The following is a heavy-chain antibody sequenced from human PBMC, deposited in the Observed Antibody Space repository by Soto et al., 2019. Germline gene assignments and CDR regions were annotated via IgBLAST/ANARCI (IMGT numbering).Heavy chain of an antibody. CDR3: ARVLFYDILTGPLGY. Sequence: EASVKVSCKASGGTFSSYAISWARQAPGQGLEWMGVIIPIFGTANYAQRFQGRVTITADESTSTAYMELSSLRSEDTAVYYCARVLFYDILTGPLGYWGQGTLVTVSS. J-gene: IGHJ4*02. V-gene: IGHV1-69*13. CDR2: IIPIFGTA. CDR1: GGTFSSYA. D-gene: IGHD3-9*01.